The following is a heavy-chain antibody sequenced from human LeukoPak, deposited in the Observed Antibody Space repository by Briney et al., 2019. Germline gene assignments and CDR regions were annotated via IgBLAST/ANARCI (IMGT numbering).Heavy chain of an antibody. D-gene: IGHD1-7*01. V-gene: IGHV1-8*01. CDR2: TNPNSGNT. CDR3: ASIWNYGDFDY. CDR1: GYAFTSYD. J-gene: IGHJ4*02. Sequence: ASVTVSCKASGYAFTSYDINWVRQATGQGLEWMGWTNPNSGNTGYAQKFQGRVTMTRNTSISTAYMELSSLRSEDTAVYYCASIWNYGDFDYWGQGTLVTVSS.